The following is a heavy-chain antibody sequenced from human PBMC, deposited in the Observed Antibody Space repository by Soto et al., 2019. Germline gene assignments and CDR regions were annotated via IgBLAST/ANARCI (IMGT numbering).Heavy chain of an antibody. Sequence: ASVKVSCKASGYTFTSYGISWVRQAPGQGLEWMGWISAYNGNTNYAQKLQGRVTMTTDTSTSTAYMELRSLRTDDTAVYYCARAPRGCSSTSCYVYYYYYVLDVWGQGTTVTVSS. CDR1: GYTFTSYG. CDR2: ISAYNGNT. V-gene: IGHV1-18*01. J-gene: IGHJ6*02. CDR3: ARAPRGCSSTSCYVYYYYYVLDV. D-gene: IGHD2-2*01.